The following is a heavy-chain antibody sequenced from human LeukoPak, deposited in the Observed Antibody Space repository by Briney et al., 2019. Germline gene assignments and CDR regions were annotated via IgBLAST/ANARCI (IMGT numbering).Heavy chain of an antibody. J-gene: IGHJ4*02. CDR1: GFTFSSYS. CDR3: ARDRLRGLIGFRRFGFDY. V-gene: IGHV3-48*01. Sequence: GGSLRLSCVGSGFTFSSYSMSWVRQAPGKGLEWVSYISISTSSIDYADSVKGRFTISRGNAKNSLYLQMNSLRAEDTAVYYCARDRLRGLIGFRRFGFDYWGQGTLVTVSS. D-gene: IGHD3-10*01. CDR2: ISISTSSI.